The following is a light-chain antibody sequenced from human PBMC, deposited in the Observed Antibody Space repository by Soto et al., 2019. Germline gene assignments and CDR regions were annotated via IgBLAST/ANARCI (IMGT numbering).Light chain of an antibody. J-gene: IGLJ2*01. CDR3: SSFGGSSTL. CDR2: DVS. Sequence: QSVLTQPASVSGSPGQSITISCTGTSSDVGGSKYVSWYQQHPGEAPKLMIHDVSYRPSGISNRFSGSKSGNTASLTISGLQAEDEADYFCSSFGGSSTLFGGGTQLTVL. CDR1: SSDVGGSKY. V-gene: IGLV2-14*01.